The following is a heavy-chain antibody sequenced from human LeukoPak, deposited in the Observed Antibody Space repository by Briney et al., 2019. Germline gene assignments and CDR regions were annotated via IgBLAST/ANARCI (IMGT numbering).Heavy chain of an antibody. Sequence: SETLSLTCNVSGASISANNYYWTWIRQPAGKGLEWIGRIYTDGITNYSPSLKSRVSILLDKPKNQFPLKLTSMTAADTAVYYCARFAFSSLRLDYWGQGALAIVSS. V-gene: IGHV4-61*02. D-gene: IGHD3-16*01. J-gene: IGHJ4*02. CDR2: IYTDGIT. CDR1: GASISANNYY. CDR3: ARFAFSSLRLDY.